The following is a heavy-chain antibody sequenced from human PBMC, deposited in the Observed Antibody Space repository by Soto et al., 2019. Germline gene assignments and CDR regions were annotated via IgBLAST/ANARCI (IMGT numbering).Heavy chain of an antibody. CDR3: ARAKDYGDYGHAFDI. Sequence: GGSLRLSCAASGFTFSSYDMHWVRQATGKGLEWVSAIGTAGDTYYPGSVKGRFTISRENAKNSLYLQMNSLRAGDTAVYYCARAKDYGDYGHAFDIWGQGTMVTVSS. V-gene: IGHV3-13*01. J-gene: IGHJ3*02. CDR2: IGTAGDT. D-gene: IGHD4-17*01. CDR1: GFTFSSYD.